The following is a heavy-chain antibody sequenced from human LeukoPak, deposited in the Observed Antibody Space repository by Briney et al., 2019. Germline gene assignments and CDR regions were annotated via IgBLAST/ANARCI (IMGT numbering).Heavy chain of an antibody. J-gene: IGHJ6*02. Sequence: GGSLRLSCAASGFTFSSYAMSWVRQAPGKGLEWVSAISGSGGSTYYADSVKGRFTISRDNSKNTLYLQMNSLRAEDTAVYYCARDSSSWSRLNFYYGMDVWGQGTMVTVSS. CDR2: ISGSGGST. D-gene: IGHD6-13*01. CDR3: ARDSSSWSRLNFYYGMDV. V-gene: IGHV3-23*01. CDR1: GFTFSSYA.